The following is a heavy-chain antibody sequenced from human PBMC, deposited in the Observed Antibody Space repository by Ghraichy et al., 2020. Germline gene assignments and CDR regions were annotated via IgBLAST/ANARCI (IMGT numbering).Heavy chain of an antibody. CDR3: AKDRSQALQWFGESEAWFDP. V-gene: IGHV3-23*01. Sequence: GGSLRLSCAASGFTFSSYAMSWVRQAPGKGLEWVSAISGSGGSTYYADSVKGRFTISRDNSKNTLYLQMNSLRAEDTAVYYCAKDRSQALQWFGESEAWFDPWGQGTLVTVSS. CDR2: ISGSGGST. D-gene: IGHD3-10*01. CDR1: GFTFSSYA. J-gene: IGHJ5*02.